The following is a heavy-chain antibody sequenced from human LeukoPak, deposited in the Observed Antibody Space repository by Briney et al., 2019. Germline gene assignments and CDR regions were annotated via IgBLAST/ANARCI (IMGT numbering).Heavy chain of an antibody. V-gene: IGHV4-61*02. Sequence: PSETLSLTCTVSGGSISSGFYYWSWIRQPAGKGLEWIGRIYTSGSTNYNPSLKSRISISVDTSKNQFSLKLTSVTAADTAVYYCARDPPSSSYCGGDCQRGAFDIWGQGTMVTVSS. CDR1: GGSISSGFYY. CDR3: ARDPPSSSYCGGDCQRGAFDI. D-gene: IGHD2-21*02. J-gene: IGHJ3*02. CDR2: IYTSGST.